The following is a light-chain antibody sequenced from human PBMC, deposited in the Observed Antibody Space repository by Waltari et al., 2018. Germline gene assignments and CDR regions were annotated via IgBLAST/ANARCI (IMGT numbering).Light chain of an antibody. CDR3: QMYVRLPVT. CDR2: NAS. CDR1: QSVGRS. J-gene: IGKJ1*01. Sequence: EIVLTQSPVTLSLFQGERATLSCRASQSVGRSLAWYQQKPGQPPRLLIYNASNRASGIPDRFGGSGSGADFSLTISRLEPEDFAVYYCQMYVRLPVTFGQGTKVEVK. V-gene: IGKV3-20*01.